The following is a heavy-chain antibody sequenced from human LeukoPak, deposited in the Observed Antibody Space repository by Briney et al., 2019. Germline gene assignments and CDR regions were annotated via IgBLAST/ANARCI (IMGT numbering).Heavy chain of an antibody. J-gene: IGHJ4*01. Sequence: PQTLSLTCAVYGGSFSVYYWSCIRQPPGKGREWIGEIDHSGRTNYNPSLKSRVTISVDTSKNQFSLKLSSVTAADTAVYYCARGVNEGYYYDSSGYYSKPTIDYWGQGTLVTVSS. D-gene: IGHD3-22*01. CDR2: IDHSGRT. CDR1: GGSFSVYY. V-gene: IGHV4-34*01. CDR3: ARGVNEGYYYDSSGYYSKPTIDY.